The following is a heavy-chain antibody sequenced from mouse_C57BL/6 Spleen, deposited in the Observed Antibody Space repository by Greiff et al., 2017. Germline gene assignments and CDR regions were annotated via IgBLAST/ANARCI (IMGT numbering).Heavy chain of an antibody. CDR1: GYTFTSYW. D-gene: IGHD2-5*01. J-gene: IGHJ2*01. Sequence: VQLQQSGTVLARPGASVKMSCKTSGYTFTSYWMHWVKQRPGQGLEWIGAIYPGNSDTSYNQKFKGKAKLTAVTSASTAYMELSSLTNEDSAVYYCTSRGLSNYDFDYWGQGTTLTGSS. V-gene: IGHV1-5*01. CDR3: TSRGLSNYDFDY. CDR2: IYPGNSDT.